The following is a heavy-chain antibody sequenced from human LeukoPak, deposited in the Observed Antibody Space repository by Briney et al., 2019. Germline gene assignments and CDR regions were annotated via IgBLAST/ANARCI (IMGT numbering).Heavy chain of an antibody. V-gene: IGHV3-23*01. CDR2: ISGSGGST. Sequence: PGGSLRLSCAASGFTFSSYAMSWVRQAPGKGLEWVSAISGSGGSTYYADSVKGRFTISRDNSKNTLYLQMNSLRAEDTAVYYCAKVPYYDILTGYYRNYYYYMDVWGKGTTVTVSS. D-gene: IGHD3-9*01. J-gene: IGHJ6*03. CDR3: AKVPYYDILTGYYRNYYYYMDV. CDR1: GFTFSSYA.